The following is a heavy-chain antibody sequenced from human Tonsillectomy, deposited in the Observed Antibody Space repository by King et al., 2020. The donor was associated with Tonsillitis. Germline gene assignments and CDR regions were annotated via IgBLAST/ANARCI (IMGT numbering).Heavy chain of an antibody. J-gene: IGHJ5*02. CDR2: INHSGST. Sequence: VQLQQWGAGLLKPSETLSLTCAVYGGSFSGYYWSWIRQPPGKGLEWIGEINHSGSTNYNPSLKSRVTISVDTSKNQFSLKLSSVTAADTAGYYCARGGRADYVWGSYRRNWFDPWGQGTLVTVSS. D-gene: IGHD3-16*02. V-gene: IGHV4-34*01. CDR3: ARGGRADYVWGSYRRNWFDP. CDR1: GGSFSGYY.